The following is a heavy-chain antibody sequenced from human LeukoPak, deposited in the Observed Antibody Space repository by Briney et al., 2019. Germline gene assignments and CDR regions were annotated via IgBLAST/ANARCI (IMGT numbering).Heavy chain of an antibody. V-gene: IGHV3-23*01. CDR3: AKDDSRGIMTMIVVVSHFDS. Sequence: GGSLRLSCAASGFTFSRYAMSSVRQAPGKGLEWVSGISGSGGKTEYADSVKGRFTISRDNLKNTLYLQMNTLRAEDTARYYCAKDDSRGIMTMIVVVSHFDSWGQGTLVTVSS. D-gene: IGHD3-22*01. CDR1: GFTFSRYA. CDR2: ISGSGGKT. J-gene: IGHJ4*02.